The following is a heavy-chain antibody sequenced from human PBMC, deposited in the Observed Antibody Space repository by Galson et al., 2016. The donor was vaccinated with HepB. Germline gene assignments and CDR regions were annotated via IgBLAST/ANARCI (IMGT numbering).Heavy chain of an antibody. CDR2: IIPLFGTP. CDR1: GGTFRRYA. J-gene: IGHJ6*02. D-gene: IGHD6-19*01. CDR3: AREGTDADNMPAGYFYGMNV. Sequence: SVKVSCKASGGTFRRYAVSWVRQAPGQRLEWMGGIIPLFGTPNYAQRFQDRVTISVDESTSTAYMELSSLRSEDTAVYYCAREGTDADNMPAGYFYGMNVWGQGTTVTVSS. V-gene: IGHV1-69*13.